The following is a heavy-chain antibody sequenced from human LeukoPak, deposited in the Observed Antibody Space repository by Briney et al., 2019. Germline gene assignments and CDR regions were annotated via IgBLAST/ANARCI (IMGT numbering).Heavy chain of an antibody. CDR3: ARGRRWLQLGAFDI. CDR1: GASLSSYY. Sequence: SETLSLTCTVSGASLSSYYWSWIRQPAGKGLEWIGRIYTSGNTNYNPSLKSRVTISVDTSKNQFSLKLSSVTAADTAVYYCARGRRWLQLGAFDIWGQGTMVTVSS. J-gene: IGHJ3*02. D-gene: IGHD5-24*01. V-gene: IGHV4-4*07. CDR2: IYTSGNT.